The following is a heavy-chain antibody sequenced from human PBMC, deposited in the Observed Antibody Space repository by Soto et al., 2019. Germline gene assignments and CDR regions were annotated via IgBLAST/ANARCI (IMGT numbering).Heavy chain of an antibody. CDR3: AREAWLSWFDP. J-gene: IGHJ5*02. D-gene: IGHD3-22*01. Sequence: QVQLQQWGAGLLKPSETLSLTCAVYGGSFSGYYWSWIRQPPGKGLEWIGEINHSGSTNYNPSLKSRVTIAVDTSKNQFSLKLGSVTAADTAVYSCAREAWLSWFDPWGQGTLVTVSS. CDR2: INHSGST. CDR1: GGSFSGYY. V-gene: IGHV4-34*01.